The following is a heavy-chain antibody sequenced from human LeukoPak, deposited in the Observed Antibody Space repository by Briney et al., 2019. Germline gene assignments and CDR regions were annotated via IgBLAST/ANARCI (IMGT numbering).Heavy chain of an antibody. CDR1: GFTFDDYG. Sequence: GGSLRLSCAASGFTFDDYGMNWVRQPPGKALEWVCNINWNGGSTSYADSLKGRLTISRDNAKSSLYLQMNSLRAEDTAVYYCARGGIVGAKTLDYWGQGTLVTVSS. CDR3: ARGGIVGAKTLDY. CDR2: INWNGGST. J-gene: IGHJ4*02. V-gene: IGHV3-20*04. D-gene: IGHD1-26*01.